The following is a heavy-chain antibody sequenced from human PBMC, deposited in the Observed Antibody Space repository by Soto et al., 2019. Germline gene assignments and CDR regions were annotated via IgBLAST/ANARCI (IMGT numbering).Heavy chain of an antibody. Sequence: PGGSLRLSCAASGFTFSSYAMHWVRQAPGKGLEWVAVISYDGSNKYYADSVKGRFTISRDNSKNTLYLQMNSLRAEDTAVYYCARDGSSWYLPTYYYRMDVWGQGTTVTVSS. CDR3: ARDGSSWYLPTYYYRMDV. CDR1: GFTFSSYA. V-gene: IGHV3-30-3*01. CDR2: ISYDGSNK. D-gene: IGHD6-13*01. J-gene: IGHJ6*02.